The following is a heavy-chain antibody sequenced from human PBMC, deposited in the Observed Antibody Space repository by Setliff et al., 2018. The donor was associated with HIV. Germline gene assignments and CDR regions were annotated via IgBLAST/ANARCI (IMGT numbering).Heavy chain of an antibody. V-gene: IGHV4-4*07. Sequence: SETLSLTCTVSGGSFSTYYWSWIRQPAGEGPEYIGRVHSTGTTIYNPSLKSRVTMSVDASKNQFSLRLNSVTAADTAVYFCAKDYGDGHNWGAFDISGQGTMVTVSS. CDR1: GGSFSTYY. CDR2: VHSTGTT. D-gene: IGHD1-1*01. J-gene: IGHJ3*02. CDR3: AKDYGDGHNWGAFDI.